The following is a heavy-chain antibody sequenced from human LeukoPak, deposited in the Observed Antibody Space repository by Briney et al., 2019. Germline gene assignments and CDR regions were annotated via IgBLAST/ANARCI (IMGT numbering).Heavy chain of an antibody. D-gene: IGHD6-13*01. V-gene: IGHV3-30*03. CDR3: ARDRVLYSSSWYTWFDP. Sequence: GRSLRLSCAASGFTFSSYGMHWVRQAPGKGLEWVAVISYDGSNKYYADSVKGRFTISRDNSKNTLYLQMNSLRAEDTAVYYCARDRVLYSSSWYTWFDPWGQGTPVTVSS. CDR2: ISYDGSNK. J-gene: IGHJ5*02. CDR1: GFTFSSYG.